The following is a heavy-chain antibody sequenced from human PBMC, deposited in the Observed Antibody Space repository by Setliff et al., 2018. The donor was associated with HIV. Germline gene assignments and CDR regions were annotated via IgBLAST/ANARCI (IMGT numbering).Heavy chain of an antibody. CDR2: IGPDGSVE. CDR3: ARLRITMIMMLNYFDY. J-gene: IGHJ4*02. D-gene: IGHD3-22*01. V-gene: IGHV3-7*05. Sequence: GESLRLSCAPSGFTFTSYWMNWVRQAPGKGLEWVANIGPDGSVEHYVDSVKGRFTISRDNARTSLYLQMNSLRVEDTAVYYCARLRITMIMMLNYFDYWGQGTLVTVS. CDR1: GFTFTSYW.